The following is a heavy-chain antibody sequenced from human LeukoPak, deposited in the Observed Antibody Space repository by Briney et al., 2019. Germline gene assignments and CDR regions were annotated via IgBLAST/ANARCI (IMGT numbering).Heavy chain of an antibody. CDR2: IYYRGTT. J-gene: IGHJ4*02. Sequence: SETLSLTCTVFGVSISSSSYSWAWIRQPPGKGLEWIGSIYYRGTTYCYPSLKSRVTISVDTSKNQFSLKLSSVTAADTAVYYCARRGGLTLFGVVTQYYFEYWGQGTLVTVSS. CDR3: ARRGGLTLFGVVTQYYFEY. D-gene: IGHD3-3*01. CDR1: GVSISSSSYS. V-gene: IGHV4-39*07.